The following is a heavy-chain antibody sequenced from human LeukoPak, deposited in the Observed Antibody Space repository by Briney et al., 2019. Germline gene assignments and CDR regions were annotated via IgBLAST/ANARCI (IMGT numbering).Heavy chain of an antibody. D-gene: IGHD3-9*01. CDR3: AKQHKSYYDILTGYSGGNWFDP. CDR1: GFTFSSYG. Sequence: GGSLRLSCAASGFTFSSYGMHRVRQAPGKGLEWEAFIRYDGSNKYYADSVKGRFTISRDNSKNTLYLQMNSLRAEDTAVYYCAKQHKSYYDILTGYSGGNWFDPWGQGTLVTVSS. J-gene: IGHJ5*02. V-gene: IGHV3-30*02. CDR2: IRYDGSNK.